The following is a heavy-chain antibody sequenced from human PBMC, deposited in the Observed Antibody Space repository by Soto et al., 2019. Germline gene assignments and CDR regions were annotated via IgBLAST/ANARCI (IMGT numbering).Heavy chain of an antibody. J-gene: IGHJ4*02. D-gene: IGHD3-22*01. CDR2: ISYDGSNK. Sequence: RGSRSLSCAAPPFTFSSDGMKMCCQAPGKGVEWVAVISYDGSNKYYADSVKGRSTISRDNSKNTLYLQMNSLRAEDTAVYSCAKAPFEYYDSSGYYDYWGQGTLVTVSS. CDR1: PFTFSSDG. V-gene: IGHV3-30*18. CDR3: AKAPFEYYDSSGYYDY.